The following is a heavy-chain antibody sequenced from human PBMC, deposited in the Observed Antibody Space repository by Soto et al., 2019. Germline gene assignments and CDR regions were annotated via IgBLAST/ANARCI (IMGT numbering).Heavy chain of an antibody. CDR3: GRVRLLSMYSYYGRDV. V-gene: IGHV1-3*01. CDR2: INAGNGNT. Sequence: ASVKVSCKASGYTFTSYAMHWVRQAPGQRLEWMGWINAGNGNTKYSQKFQGRGTITRDTSASTTYMEMSSLRSEDTAVDYWGRVRLLSMYSYYGRDVWGKGTTVTVPP. D-gene: IGHD2-21*02. J-gene: IGHJ6*04. CDR1: GYTFTSYA.